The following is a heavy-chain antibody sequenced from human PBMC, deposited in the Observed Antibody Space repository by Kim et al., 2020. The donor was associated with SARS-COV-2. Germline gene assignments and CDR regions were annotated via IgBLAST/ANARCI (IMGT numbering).Heavy chain of an antibody. CDR3: ARENYYMDV. CDR2: GNT. J-gene: IGHJ6*03. V-gene: IGHV4-61*02. Sequence: GNTNYTPSLKRRVTISEDTSKNQFSLKLSSVTAADTAVYYCARENYYMDVWGKGTTVTVSS.